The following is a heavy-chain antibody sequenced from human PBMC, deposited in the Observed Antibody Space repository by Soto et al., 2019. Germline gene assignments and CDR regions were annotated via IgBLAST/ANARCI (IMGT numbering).Heavy chain of an antibody. D-gene: IGHD5-18*01. J-gene: IGHJ6*02. CDR3: ATNSYGSKYYYYYGMDV. CDR1: GYTLTELS. CDR2: FDPEDGET. Sequence: ASVKVSCKVSGYTLTELSMHWVRQAPGKGLEWMGGFDPEDGETIYAQKLQGRVTMTEDTSTDTAYMELSSLRSEDTAVYYCATNSYGSKYYYYYGMDVWGQGTTVTVSS. V-gene: IGHV1-24*01.